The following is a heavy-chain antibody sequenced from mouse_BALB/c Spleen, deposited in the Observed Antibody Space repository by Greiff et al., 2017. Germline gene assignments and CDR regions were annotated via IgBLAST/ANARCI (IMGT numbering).Heavy chain of an antibody. J-gene: IGHJ3*01. CDR2: IWSGGST. CDR1: GFSLTSYG. V-gene: IGHV2-4-1*01. CDR3: ASNYDYDEGLAY. D-gene: IGHD2-4*01. Sequence: VQGVESGPGLVQPSQSLSITCTVSGFSLTSYGVHWVRQSPGKGLEWLGVIWSGGSTDYNAAFISRLSISKDNSKSQVFFKMNSLQADDTAIYYCASNYDYDEGLAYWGQGTLVTVSA.